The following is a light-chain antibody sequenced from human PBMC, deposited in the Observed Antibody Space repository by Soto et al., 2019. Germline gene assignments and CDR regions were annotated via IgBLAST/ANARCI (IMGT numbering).Light chain of an antibody. V-gene: IGKV1D-12*01. CDR3: QQANNIPLT. Sequence: DIQMTQSPSSVSASVGDRVTITCRANQGITSWLAWYQQKPGKAPKLLIYAASILQSGLPSRFSGSGSRTDFTLTISSLQPEDIATYYCQQANNIPLTFGGGTKVEIK. CDR1: QGITSW. J-gene: IGKJ4*01. CDR2: AAS.